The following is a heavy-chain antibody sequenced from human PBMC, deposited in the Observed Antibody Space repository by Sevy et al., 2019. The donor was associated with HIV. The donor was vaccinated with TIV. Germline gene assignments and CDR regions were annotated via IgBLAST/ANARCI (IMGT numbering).Heavy chain of an antibody. D-gene: IGHD2-2*01. CDR3: ASRYCSSTSCQTFDP. V-gene: IGHV4-39*01. CDR2: IYYSGST. CDR1: GGSISSSSYY. J-gene: IGHJ5*02. Sequence: SETLSLTCTVSGGSISSSSYYWGWIRQPPGKGLEWIGSIYYSGSTYYNPSLKGRVTISVDTSKNQFSLKLSSVTAADTAVYYCASRYCSSTSCQTFDPWGQGTLVTVSS.